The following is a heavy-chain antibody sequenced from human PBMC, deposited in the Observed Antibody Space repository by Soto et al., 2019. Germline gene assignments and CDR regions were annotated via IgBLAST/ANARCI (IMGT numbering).Heavy chain of an antibody. V-gene: IGHV3-66*01. D-gene: IGHD1-26*01. CDR2: IYSAGNT. CDR1: TFTFSSYG. Sequence: PGGSLRLSCEASTFTFSSYGMSWVRQAPGKGLEWISIIYSAGNTYYADSVKGRFTISRDNSKNTLYLQMNSLGAEDTAVYYCARDFVVGGPTINYYYGMDVWGQGTTVTVSS. J-gene: IGHJ6*02. CDR3: ARDFVVGGPTINYYYGMDV.